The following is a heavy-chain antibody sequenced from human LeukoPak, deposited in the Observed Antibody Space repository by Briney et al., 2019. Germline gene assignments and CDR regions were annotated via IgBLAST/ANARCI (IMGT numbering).Heavy chain of an antibody. Sequence: GGSLRLSCAASGFTFSSYSMNWVRQAPGKGLEWVSYISSSSSTIYYADSVKGRFTISRDNAKNSLYLQMNSLRAEDTAVYCCARDRDYGGLLDVWGKGTTVTVSS. J-gene: IGHJ6*04. V-gene: IGHV3-48*01. D-gene: IGHD4-17*01. CDR2: ISSSSSTI. CDR3: ARDRDYGGLLDV. CDR1: GFTFSSYS.